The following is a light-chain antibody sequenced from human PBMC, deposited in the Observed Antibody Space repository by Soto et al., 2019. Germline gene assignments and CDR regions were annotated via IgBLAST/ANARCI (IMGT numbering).Light chain of an antibody. CDR1: QDIRNY. CDR3: QQANTFPLT. V-gene: IGKV1-6*01. Sequence: AIQVTQSPTSLSASVGDRVTITCRSSQDIRNYLGWYQQKPGKAPQLLIYGASSLQRGVPSRFSGSGSGTHFTLTISSLQPEDFATYYCQQANTFPLTFGQGTRPGD. CDR2: GAS. J-gene: IGKJ5*01.